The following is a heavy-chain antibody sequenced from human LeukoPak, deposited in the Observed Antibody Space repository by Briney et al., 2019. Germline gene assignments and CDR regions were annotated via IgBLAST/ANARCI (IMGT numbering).Heavy chain of an antibody. CDR3: ASSFDGDYFDY. CDR2: IYYSGST. Sequence: SETLSLTRTVSGGSISSYYWSWIRQPPGKGLEWIGYIYYSGSTNYNPSLKSRVTISVDTSKNQFSLKLSAVTAADTAVYYCASSFDGDYFDYWGQGTLVTVSS. V-gene: IGHV4-59*01. CDR1: GGSISSYY. J-gene: IGHJ4*02. D-gene: IGHD3-9*01.